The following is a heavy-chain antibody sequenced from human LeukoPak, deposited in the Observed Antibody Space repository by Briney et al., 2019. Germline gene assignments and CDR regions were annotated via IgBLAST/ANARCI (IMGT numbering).Heavy chain of an antibody. CDR2: IYYSGST. CDR3: ARGRRWELLPIDY. V-gene: IGHV4-59*01. CDR1: GGSITSYY. J-gene: IGHJ4*02. D-gene: IGHD1-26*01. Sequence: PSETLSLTCTVSGGSITSYYWSWIRQPPGKGLEWIGYIYYSGSTTYNPSLKGRVIISVDTSKNQFSLKLSSVTAADTAVYYCARGRRWELLPIDYWGQGTLVTVSS.